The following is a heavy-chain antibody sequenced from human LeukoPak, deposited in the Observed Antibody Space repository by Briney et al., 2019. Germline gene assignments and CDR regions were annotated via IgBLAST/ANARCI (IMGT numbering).Heavy chain of an antibody. Sequence: GGSLRLSCAASGITLSSYWMHWVRQAPGKGLVWISRINTDASFVTYADSVKGRFTISRDNAKNTLYLQMNSLRAEDTAVYYCARASMPEWPYAPFDYWGQGTLVTVSS. CDR3: ARASMPEWPYAPFDY. CDR1: GITLSSYW. J-gene: IGHJ4*02. D-gene: IGHD3-3*01. CDR2: INTDASFV. V-gene: IGHV3-74*01.